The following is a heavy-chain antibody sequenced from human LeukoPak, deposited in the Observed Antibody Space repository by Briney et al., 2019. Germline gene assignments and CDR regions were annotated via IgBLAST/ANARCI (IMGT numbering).Heavy chain of an antibody. CDR2: INHRGST. CDR1: GGSFSGYY. CDR3: ATDRVTTTPTRVYYYGMDV. J-gene: IGHJ6*02. V-gene: IGHV4-34*01. D-gene: IGHD4-17*01. Sequence: SETLSLTCAVYGGSFSGYYWSWIRQPPGKGLEWIGEINHRGSTNYEPSLKGRVTISVDTSKNQFSLKLSSVTAADTAVYYCATDRVTTTPTRVYYYGMDVWGQGTTVTVSS.